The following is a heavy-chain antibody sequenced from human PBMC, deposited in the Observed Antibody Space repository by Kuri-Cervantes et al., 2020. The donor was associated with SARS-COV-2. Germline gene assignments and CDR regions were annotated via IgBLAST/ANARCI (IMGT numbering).Heavy chain of an antibody. J-gene: IGHJ4*02. CDR1: GFTFNHYS. V-gene: IGHV3-21*01. CDR3: ARDGNGDYA. Sequence: GESLKISCEVFGFTFNHYSMGWVRQAPGKGLEWVSSISSSGTYTYYADSLKGRFTISRDNAKNSMFLQMHSLRAEDSAVYYCARDGNGDYAWGQGTLVTVSS. CDR2: ISSSGTYT. D-gene: IGHD4-17*01.